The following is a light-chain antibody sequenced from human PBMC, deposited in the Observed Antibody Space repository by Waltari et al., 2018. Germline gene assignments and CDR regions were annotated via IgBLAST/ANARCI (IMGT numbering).Light chain of an antibody. CDR1: SVDVGNYNL. Sequence: QSGLTQPASVSGSPGQSITISCTGTSVDVGNYNLFSWYQQYPGKAPKLMVYEVTKRTSGVSDRFSGSKSGNTASLTIYGLQSEDEADYYCCSYAGLGIYVFGTGTKVTVL. CDR2: EVT. V-gene: IGLV2-23*02. CDR3: CSYAGLGIYV. J-gene: IGLJ1*01.